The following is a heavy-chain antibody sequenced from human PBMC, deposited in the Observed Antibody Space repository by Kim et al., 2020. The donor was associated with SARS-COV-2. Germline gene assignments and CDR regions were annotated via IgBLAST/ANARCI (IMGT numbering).Heavy chain of an antibody. V-gene: IGHV1-3*01. D-gene: IGHD6-6*01. CDR2: FNAGNGNT. CDR1: GYSFTNYA. J-gene: IGHJ4*02. CDR3: ARGASSNDY. Sequence: ASVKVSCKASGYSFTNYAMHWVRQAPGQRLEWMGWFNAGNGNTKYSQKFQGRVTITRDTSATTAYMELSSLRSEDTAVYYCARGASSNDYWGQGTLVTVS.